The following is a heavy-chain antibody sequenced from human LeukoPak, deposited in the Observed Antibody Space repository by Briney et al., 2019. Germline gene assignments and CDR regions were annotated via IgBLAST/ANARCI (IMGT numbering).Heavy chain of an antibody. V-gene: IGHV4-39*01. J-gene: IGHJ4*02. CDR1: GGSISSSSYY. CDR2: IYYSGST. Sequence: SETLSLTCTVSGGSISSSSYYWGWIRQPPGKGLEWIGSIYYSGSTYYNPSLKSRVTISVDTSKNQFSLKLSSVTAADTAVYYCARQTGGSYYAFDYWGQGTLVTVSS. D-gene: IGHD1-26*01. CDR3: ARQTGGSYYAFDY.